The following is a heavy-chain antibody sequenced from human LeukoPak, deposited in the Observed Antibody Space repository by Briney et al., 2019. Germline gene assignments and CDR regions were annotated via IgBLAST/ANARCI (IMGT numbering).Heavy chain of an antibody. CDR1: GHTLTGLA. D-gene: IGHD3-16*01. Sequence: ASVKVSCKVSGHTLTGLAMHWVRQGTGKGLEWMGGSDPEDGETIYAQMFKGRVTMTEDTATDTAYMELRSLRSEDTAVYYCAYRPPGDESFDIWGQGT. CDR3: AYRPPGDESFDI. J-gene: IGHJ3*02. V-gene: IGHV1-24*01. CDR2: SDPEDGET.